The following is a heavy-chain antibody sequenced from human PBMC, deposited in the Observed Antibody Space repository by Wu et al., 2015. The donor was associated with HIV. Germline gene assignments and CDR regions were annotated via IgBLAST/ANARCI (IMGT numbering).Heavy chain of an antibody. Sequence: QVKFVQSGTEVKKPGASVKVSCKASGYIFVNYGLSWVRQAPGRRPEWLGWSSPKNGCAESVQKFQGRLTMTTDTSTNTAYMELRSLMSDDTAIYYCARDSRENRENYPRFWGQGTMVIVSS. CDR2: SSPKNGCA. V-gene: IGHV1-18*04. CDR1: GYIFVNYG. D-gene: IGHD5-24*01. J-gene: IGHJ3*01. CDR3: ARDSRENRENYPRF.